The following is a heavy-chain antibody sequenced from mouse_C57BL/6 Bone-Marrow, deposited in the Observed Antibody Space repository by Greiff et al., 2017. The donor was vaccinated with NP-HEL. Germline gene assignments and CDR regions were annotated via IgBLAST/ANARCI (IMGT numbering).Heavy chain of an antibody. D-gene: IGHD3-2*02. Sequence: VQLQQSGAELVRPGSSVKLSCKASGYTFTSYWMDWVKQRPGQGLEWIGNIYPSDSETHYNQKFKDKATLTVDKSSSTAYMQLSSLTSEDSAVYYCARDSSGPFWFAYWGQGTLVTVSA. J-gene: IGHJ3*01. CDR1: GYTFTSYW. CDR2: IYPSDSET. CDR3: ARDSSGPFWFAY. V-gene: IGHV1-61*01.